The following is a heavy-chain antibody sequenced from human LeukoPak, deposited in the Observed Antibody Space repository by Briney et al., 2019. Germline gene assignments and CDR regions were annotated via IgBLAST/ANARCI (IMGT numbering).Heavy chain of an antibody. D-gene: IGHD2-2*01. CDR3: AKDYRRYCSSTSCQPFDY. CDR2: ISYDGSNK. J-gene: IGHJ4*02. V-gene: IGHV3-30*18. Sequence: PGRSLRLSCAASGFTFSSYGMHWVRQAPGKGLEWVAVISYDGSNKYYADSVKGRFTISRDNSKNTLYLQMNSLRAEDMAVYYCAKDYRRYCSSTSCQPFDYWGQGTLVTVSS. CDR1: GFTFSSYG.